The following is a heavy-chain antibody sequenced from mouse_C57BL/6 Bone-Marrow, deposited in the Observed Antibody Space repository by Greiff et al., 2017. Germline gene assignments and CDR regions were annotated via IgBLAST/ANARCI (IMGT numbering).Heavy chain of an antibody. CDR3: ARCVYDGCYLYAMDY. D-gene: IGHD2-3*01. CDR2: ISNKANGYTT. Sequence: DVKLVESGGGLVQPGGSLSLSCAASGFTFTDYYMSWVRQPPGKALEWLGFISNKANGYTTEYSASVKGRFTISRDNSQSILYLQMNALRAEDSATYYCARCVYDGCYLYAMDYWGQGTSVTVSA. J-gene: IGHJ4*01. V-gene: IGHV7-3*01. CDR1: GFTFTDYY.